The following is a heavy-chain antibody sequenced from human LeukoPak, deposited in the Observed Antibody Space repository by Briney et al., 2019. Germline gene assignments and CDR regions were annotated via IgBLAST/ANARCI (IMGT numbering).Heavy chain of an antibody. CDR3: AKPLQGGDYGDSFDI. V-gene: IGHV3-23*01. J-gene: IGHJ3*02. Sequence: GGSLRLSCDVSRFTFSSYGMNWVRQAPGKGLEWVSAISASGGTTYYADSVKGRFTISRDNSKSTLYLQMNSLRAEDTAVYYCAKPLQGGDYGDSFDIWGQGTMVTVSS. CDR2: ISASGGTT. CDR1: RFTFSSYG. D-gene: IGHD4-17*01.